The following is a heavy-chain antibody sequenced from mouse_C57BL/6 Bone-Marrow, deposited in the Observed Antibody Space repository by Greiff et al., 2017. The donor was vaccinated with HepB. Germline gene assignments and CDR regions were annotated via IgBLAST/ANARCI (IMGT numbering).Heavy chain of an antibody. Sequence: EVQLVESGGGLVQSGRSLRLSCATSGFTFSDFYMEWVRQAPGKGLEWIAASRNKANDYTTEYSASVKGRFIVSRYTSQSLLYLQMNALRAEDTAIYYCARGGGLGDYFDYWGQGTTLTVSS. J-gene: IGHJ2*01. CDR1: GFTFSDFY. CDR3: ARGGGLGDYFDY. CDR2: SRNKANDYTT. D-gene: IGHD4-1*01. V-gene: IGHV7-1*01.